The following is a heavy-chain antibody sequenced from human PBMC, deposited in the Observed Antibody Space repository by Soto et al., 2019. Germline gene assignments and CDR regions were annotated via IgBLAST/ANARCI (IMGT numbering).Heavy chain of an antibody. Sequence: EVQLVESGGGLVQAGGSLRLSCAASGFTFSSYWMSWVRQAPGKGLEWVANINQDGSEKYYVDSVKGRFTISRDNAKKSLYLQMNSLRAEDTAVYYCARDVIAVAATFDYWGQGTLVTVSS. CDR3: ARDVIAVAATFDY. J-gene: IGHJ4*02. CDR1: GFTFSSYW. D-gene: IGHD6-19*01. CDR2: INQDGSEK. V-gene: IGHV3-7*03.